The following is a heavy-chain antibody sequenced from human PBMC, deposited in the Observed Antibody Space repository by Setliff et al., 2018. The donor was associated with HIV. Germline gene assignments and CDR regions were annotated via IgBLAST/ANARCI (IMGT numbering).Heavy chain of an antibody. D-gene: IGHD3-16*02. CDR2: ISASGSS. V-gene: IGHV4-61*09. CDR3: ARRKSGSSYRFFNY. CDR1: GPPIGIGSYY. Sequence: SETLSLTCTVSGPPIGIGSYYWTWIRQPAGRGLEWIGHISASGSSKFNPTLQSRVTLSVDPSNNQFSLNLTSVTATDTAVYYCARRKSGSSYRFFNYWGLGSLVTVSS. J-gene: IGHJ4*02.